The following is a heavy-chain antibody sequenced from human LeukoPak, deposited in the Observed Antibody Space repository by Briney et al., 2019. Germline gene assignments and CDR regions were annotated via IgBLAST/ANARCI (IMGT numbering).Heavy chain of an antibody. D-gene: IGHD5-12*01. Sequence: SETLSLTCIVSGDSLSSRSYSWGWIRQPPGKGLEWNGSFYYSGSTYYNPSLKSRVTISVDRSKNQFSLKLSSVTAADTAVYYCARHPLSYEIDYWGQGTLVIVSS. J-gene: IGHJ4*02. CDR2: FYYSGST. V-gene: IGHV4-39*01. CDR3: ARHPLSYEIDY. CDR1: GDSLSSRSYS.